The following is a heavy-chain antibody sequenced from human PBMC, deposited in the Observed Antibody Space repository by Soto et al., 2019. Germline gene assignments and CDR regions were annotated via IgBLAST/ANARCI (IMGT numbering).Heavy chain of an antibody. Sequence: GGSLRLSCAASGFTFSSYSMNWVRQAPGKGLEWVSYISSSSSTIYYADSVKGRFTISRDNAKNSLYLQMNSLRAEDTAVYYCASSSELMDSSSWYGEDYYYYYGMDVWGQGTTVTVSS. V-gene: IGHV3-48*01. CDR3: ASSSELMDSSSWYGEDYYYYYGMDV. J-gene: IGHJ6*02. CDR1: GFTFSSYS. CDR2: ISSSSSTI. D-gene: IGHD6-13*01.